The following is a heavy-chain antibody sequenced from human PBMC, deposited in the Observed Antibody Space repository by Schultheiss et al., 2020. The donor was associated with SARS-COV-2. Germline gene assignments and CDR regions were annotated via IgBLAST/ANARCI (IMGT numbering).Heavy chain of an antibody. CDR2: IWYDGNNE. J-gene: IGHJ6*02. Sequence: GGSLRLSCVASGFTFTTYGIHWVRQAPGKGLEWVAVIWYDGNNEYYADSVKGRFTISRDNSNNTLYLQMNSLKAEDTAVYYCARGNWGYYYGMDVWGQGTTVTVSS. D-gene: IGHD7-27*01. V-gene: IGHV3-33*01. CDR3: ARGNWGYYYGMDV. CDR1: GFTFTTYG.